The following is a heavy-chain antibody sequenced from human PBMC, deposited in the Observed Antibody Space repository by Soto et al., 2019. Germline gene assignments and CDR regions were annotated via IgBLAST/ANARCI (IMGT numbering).Heavy chain of an antibody. Sequence: GGSLRLSCAASGFPFNNAWINWVRQVPGKGLEWVGRVKSKADGGSGDYAAPVKGRFVVSRDDSKDIVYLQMNRLKIEDTGVYYCTTDSRTTLPEIRFDYWGHGTQVTVSS. J-gene: IGHJ4*01. D-gene: IGHD1-26*01. CDR3: TTDSRTTLPEIRFDY. CDR2: VKSKADGGSG. V-gene: IGHV3-15*07. CDR1: GFPFNNAW.